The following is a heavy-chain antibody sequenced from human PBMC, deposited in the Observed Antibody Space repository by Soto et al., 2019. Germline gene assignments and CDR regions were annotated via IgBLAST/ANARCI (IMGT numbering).Heavy chain of an antibody. CDR3: ARVGHITNYGMAV. Sequence: QVQLVQSGAEVKKPGSSVKVSCGASGGTFSSYPINWVRQAPGQGLAWMGGIIPFLGTSNYAQKFQGRVTITADESTSTAYMELRSLRSEDTAVYYCARVGHITNYGMAVWGQGTTVTVSS. D-gene: IGHD1-26*01. V-gene: IGHV1-69*01. CDR2: IIPFLGTS. J-gene: IGHJ6*02. CDR1: GGTFSSYP.